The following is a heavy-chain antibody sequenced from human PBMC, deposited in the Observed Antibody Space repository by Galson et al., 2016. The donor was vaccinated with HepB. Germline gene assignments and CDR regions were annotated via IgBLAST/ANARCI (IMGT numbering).Heavy chain of an antibody. CDR3: AKDSVEVWGAYGL. D-gene: IGHD3-16*01. CDR2: ISGGGGKT. V-gene: IGHV3-23*01. Sequence: SLRLSCAGSGFTFSSSAMSWVRQAPGKGLEWVSGISGGGGKTYYADSVKARFIISRDNSKNTLYLQMNSLRAEDTALYYCAKDSVEVWGAYGLWGQGTPVTVSS. CDR1: GFTFSSSA. J-gene: IGHJ4*03.